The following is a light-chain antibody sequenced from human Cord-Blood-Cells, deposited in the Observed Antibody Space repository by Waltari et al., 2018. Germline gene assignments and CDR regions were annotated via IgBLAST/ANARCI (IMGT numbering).Light chain of an antibody. CDR1: SSDFGGYNY. Sequence: QSALTQPRSVSGSPGHSVTISCTGTSSDFGGYNYVSWYQQHPGKAPKLMIYDVSKRPSGVADCFSGSKSGNTAYLTIYGLKAEDEADYYCCAYAGSYTFVFGTGTKVTVL. V-gene: IGLV2-11*01. J-gene: IGLJ1*01. CDR2: DVS. CDR3: CAYAGSYTFV.